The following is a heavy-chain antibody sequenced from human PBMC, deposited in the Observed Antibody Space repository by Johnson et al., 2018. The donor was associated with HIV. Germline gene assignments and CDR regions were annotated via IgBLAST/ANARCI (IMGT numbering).Heavy chain of an antibody. CDR1: GFTVSNNY. CDR3: AKSDSGYDAFDI. Sequence: VQLVESGGGVVQPGRSLRLACAASGFTVSNNYMSWVRQAPGKGLEWVSIIYSGGSTYYADSVQGRFTISRDNSKNTLYLQMNSLLREDTAVYYCAKSDSGYDAFDIWGQGTMVTVSS. CDR2: IYSGGST. J-gene: IGHJ3*02. D-gene: IGHD5-12*01. V-gene: IGHV3-66*02.